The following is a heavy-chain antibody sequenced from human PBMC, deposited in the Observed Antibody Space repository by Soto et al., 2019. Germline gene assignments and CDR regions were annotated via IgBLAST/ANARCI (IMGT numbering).Heavy chain of an antibody. V-gene: IGHV3-7*03. CDR2: IKQDGSEK. CDR1: GFTFSSYW. Sequence: EVQLVESGGGLVQPGGSLRLSCAASGFTFSSYWMSWVRQAPGKGLEWVANIKQDGSEKYYVDSVKGRFTISRDNAQNLLYLQMNSLRAEDTAGYYCARDPYSYGHHAYWGKGPLVTVSS. J-gene: IGHJ4*02. CDR3: ARDPYSYGHHAY. D-gene: IGHD5-18*01.